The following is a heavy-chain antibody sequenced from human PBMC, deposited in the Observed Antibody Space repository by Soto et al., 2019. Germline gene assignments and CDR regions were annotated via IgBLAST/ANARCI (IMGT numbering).Heavy chain of an antibody. Sequence: QVQLVQSGAEVKKPGSSVKVSCKASGGTFSSYTISWVRQAPGQGLEWMGRIIPILGIANYAQKFQGRVTITADKSTSTADMELSSLRSEDTAVYYCARELPYSSSRYWKVTDFDYWGQGTLVTVSS. CDR2: IIPILGIA. J-gene: IGHJ4*02. D-gene: IGHD6-13*01. CDR3: ARELPYSSSRYWKVTDFDY. V-gene: IGHV1-69*08. CDR1: GGTFSSYT.